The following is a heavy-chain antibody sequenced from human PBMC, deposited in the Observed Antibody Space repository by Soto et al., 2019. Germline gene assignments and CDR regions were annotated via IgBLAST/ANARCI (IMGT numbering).Heavy chain of an antibody. CDR2: INQDGSQK. D-gene: IGHD2-2*01. Sequence: GGSLRLSCGASGFAFRSHWMSWVRQAPGKGLEWVANINQDGSQKYYVDSVKGRFTISRDNAKNSLYLQMNSLRAEDTAVYYCATTGGLFDYWGQGTLVTVSS. CDR1: GFAFRSHW. CDR3: ATTGGLFDY. V-gene: IGHV3-7*01. J-gene: IGHJ4*02.